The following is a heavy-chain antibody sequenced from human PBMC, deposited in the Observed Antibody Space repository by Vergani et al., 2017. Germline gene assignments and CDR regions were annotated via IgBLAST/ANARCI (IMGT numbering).Heavy chain of an antibody. CDR2: FDPEDGET. V-gene: IGHV1-24*01. D-gene: IGHD5-12*01. J-gene: IGHJ4*02. Sequence: QVQLVQSGAEVKKPGASVKVSCKVSGYTLTELSMHWVRQAPGKGLEWMGGFDPEDGETIYAQKYQGRVTMTEETSTDTAYMELSSLRSEDTAVYYCATGFPGIVATTGYDYWGQGTLVTVSS. CDR1: GYTLTELS. CDR3: ATGFPGIVATTGYDY.